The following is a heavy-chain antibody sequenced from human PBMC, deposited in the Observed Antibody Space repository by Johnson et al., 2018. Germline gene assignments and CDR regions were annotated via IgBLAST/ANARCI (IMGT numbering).Heavy chain of an antibody. V-gene: IGHV3-30*03. D-gene: IGHD4-23*01. CDR1: GFTFSSYG. CDR3: VRSTVVIRAEYFQN. Sequence: QVQLVESGGGLVKPGGSLRLSCAASGFTFSSYGLHWVRQAPGKGLEWVAVISFEGSNKYYADPVKGRFIISIDNSKNTLYLQMNSLRPEDTAVYYCVRSTVVIRAEYFQNWGQGTLVTVSS. CDR2: ISFEGSNK. J-gene: IGHJ1*01.